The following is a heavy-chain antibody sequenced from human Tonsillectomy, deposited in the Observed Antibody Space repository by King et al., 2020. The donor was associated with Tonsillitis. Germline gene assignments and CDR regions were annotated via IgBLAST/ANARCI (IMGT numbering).Heavy chain of an antibody. Sequence: VQLVESGAEVKKPGASVKVSCKASGYTFTGYYMHWVRQAPGQGLEWMGWINPNSGGTNYVQKFQGRVTMTRDTSISTAYMELSRLRSDDTAVYYCAREGDYGGNVDYWGQGTLVTVSS. J-gene: IGHJ4*02. CDR1: GYTFTGYY. D-gene: IGHD4-23*01. CDR2: INPNSGGT. CDR3: AREGDYGGNVDY. V-gene: IGHV1-2*02.